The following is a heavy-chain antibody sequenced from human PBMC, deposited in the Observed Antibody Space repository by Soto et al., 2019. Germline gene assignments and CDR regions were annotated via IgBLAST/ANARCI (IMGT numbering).Heavy chain of an antibody. CDR3: VQAAEMASILAH. CDR2: IGGGGGSI. CDR1: GFIFSSFA. V-gene: IGHV3-23*01. D-gene: IGHD2-15*01. Sequence: PVGSLRLSCAASGFIFSSFAMNWVRQAPGKGLEWVSAIGGGGGSIYYADSVRGRFTISRDNSKNTVSLQMTSLRVEDTARYFCVQAAEMASILAHWGQGTLVTVSS. J-gene: IGHJ4*02.